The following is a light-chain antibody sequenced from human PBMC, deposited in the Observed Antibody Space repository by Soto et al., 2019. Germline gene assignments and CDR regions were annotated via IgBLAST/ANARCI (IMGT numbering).Light chain of an antibody. CDR1: SGHSSYI. Sequence: QSVLTQSSSASASLGSSVKLTCTLSSGHSSYIIAWHQQQPGMAPRYLMKLEGSGTYNKGSGVPDRFSGSSSGADRYLTISNLQFEDEADYYCETWDSNTWVFGGGTKLTVL. J-gene: IGLJ3*02. V-gene: IGLV4-60*02. CDR3: ETWDSNTWV. CDR2: LEGSGTY.